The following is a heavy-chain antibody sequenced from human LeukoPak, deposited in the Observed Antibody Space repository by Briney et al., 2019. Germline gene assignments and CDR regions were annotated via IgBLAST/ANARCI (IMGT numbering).Heavy chain of an antibody. J-gene: IGHJ4*02. CDR2: ISYDGSNK. V-gene: IGHV3-30*04. CDR1: GFTFSSHA. D-gene: IGHD3-10*01. CDR3: AKDRKGYYYGSGSYLGR. Sequence: AGSLRLSCAASGFTFSSHAMHWVRQAPGKGLEWVAVISYDGSNKYYADSVKGRFTISRDNSKNTLYLQMNSLRAEDTAVYYCAKDRKGYYYGSGSYLGRWGQGTLVTVSS.